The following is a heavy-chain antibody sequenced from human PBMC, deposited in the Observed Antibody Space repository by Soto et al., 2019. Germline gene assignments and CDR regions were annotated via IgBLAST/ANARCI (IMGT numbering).Heavy chain of an antibody. CDR1: GGTFSSYA. J-gene: IGHJ3*02. CDR2: IIPIFGTA. V-gene: IGHV1-69*13. Sequence: ASVKVSCKASGGTFSSYAISWVRQAPGQGLEWMGGIIPIFGTANYAQKFQGRVTITADESTSTAYMELSSLRSEDTAVYYCASGGGKTYYYDSSGYVDAFDIWGQGTMATVSS. D-gene: IGHD3-22*01. CDR3: ASGGGKTYYYDSSGYVDAFDI.